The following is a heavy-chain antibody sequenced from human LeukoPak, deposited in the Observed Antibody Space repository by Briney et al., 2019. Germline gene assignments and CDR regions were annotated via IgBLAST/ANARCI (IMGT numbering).Heavy chain of an antibody. V-gene: IGHV1-2*02. CDR1: GYTFTDYY. CDR2: INPNSGGT. J-gene: IGHJ4*02. D-gene: IGHD4-17*01. Sequence: ASVKVSCKASGYTFTDYYLHWVRQAPGQGLEWMGWINPNSGGTNYAEKFLGRVTLTTDTSIRTAYMEVSSLRSDDTAVYYCARDRAYGDSFFDYWGQGTLITVSS. CDR3: ARDRAYGDSFFDY.